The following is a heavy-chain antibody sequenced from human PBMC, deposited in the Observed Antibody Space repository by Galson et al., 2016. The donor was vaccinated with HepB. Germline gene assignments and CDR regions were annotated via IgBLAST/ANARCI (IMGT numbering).Heavy chain of an antibody. J-gene: IGHJ4*02. CDR1: GFTFDNHA. CDR2: ISESGFST. D-gene: IGHD5-12*01. V-gene: IGHV3-23*01. CDR3: ARYSGTWFHFDN. Sequence: SLRLSCAASGFTFDNHAMSWVRQAPGKGLEWVSGISESGFSTYYADSVKGRFTISRDNSKTTLNLQMNSLRVDDTATYYCARYSGTWFHFDNWGQGIQVTVSS.